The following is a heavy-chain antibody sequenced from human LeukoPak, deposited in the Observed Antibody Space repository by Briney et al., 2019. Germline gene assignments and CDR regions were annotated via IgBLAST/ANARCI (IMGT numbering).Heavy chain of an antibody. CDR1: GDSISSGYY. CDR2: IYHSGTT. Sequence: SETLSLTCAVSGDSISSGYYWGWIRQPPGKGLEWIGNIYHSGTTYYNPSLKSRVAMSVDTSKNQFSLKLSSVTAADTAVYYCARDSGRSRYSDWFDPGGQGTLVTVSS. V-gene: IGHV4-38-2*02. CDR3: ARDSGRSRYSDWFDP. D-gene: IGHD2-15*01. J-gene: IGHJ5*02.